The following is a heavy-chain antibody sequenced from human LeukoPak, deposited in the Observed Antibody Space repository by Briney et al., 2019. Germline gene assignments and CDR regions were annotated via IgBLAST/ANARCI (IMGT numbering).Heavy chain of an antibody. Sequence: PSETLSLTCTVSGGSISSSDYYWDWIRQRPGKGLEWIGNLYDSGSTYYNPSLQSRVTISVDTSSNQFSLKLSSVTAADTALYYCARHTRPGYSGYENAFAIWGQGTMVTVSS. J-gene: IGHJ3*02. CDR1: GGSISSSDYY. D-gene: IGHD5-12*01. V-gene: IGHV4-39*01. CDR3: ARHTRPGYSGYENAFAI. CDR2: LYDSGST.